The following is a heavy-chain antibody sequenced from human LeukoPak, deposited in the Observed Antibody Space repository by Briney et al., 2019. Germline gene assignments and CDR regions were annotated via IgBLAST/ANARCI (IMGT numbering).Heavy chain of an antibody. J-gene: IGHJ4*02. V-gene: IGHV1-2*02. Sequence: GASVKVSCEASGYTFTGYYIHWVRQAPGQGLEWMGWINPNSGGTNYAQKFQGRVTMTRDTSISTAYMELSRLRSDDTAVYYCARNDILTGYYEYYFDYWGQGTLVTVSS. CDR2: INPNSGGT. CDR3: ARNDILTGYYEYYFDY. D-gene: IGHD3-9*01. CDR1: GYTFTGYY.